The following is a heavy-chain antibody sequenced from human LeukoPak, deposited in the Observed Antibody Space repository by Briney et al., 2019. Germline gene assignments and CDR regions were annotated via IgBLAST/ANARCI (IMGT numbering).Heavy chain of an antibody. CDR3: ARAFHPMIGATTEYYFDY. J-gene: IGHJ4*02. Sequence: PGGSLRLSCAASGFTFSTYWMSWVRQAPGKGLEWVSSISSSSSYIYYADSVKGRFTISRDNAKNSLYLQMNSLRAEDTAVYYCARAFHPMIGATTEYYFDYWGQGTLVTVSS. CDR2: ISSSSSYI. D-gene: IGHD1-26*01. CDR1: GFTFSTYW. V-gene: IGHV3-21*01.